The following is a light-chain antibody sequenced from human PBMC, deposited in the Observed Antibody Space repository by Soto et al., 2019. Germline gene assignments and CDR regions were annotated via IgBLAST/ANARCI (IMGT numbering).Light chain of an antibody. CDR3: SSYTSSSTWV. Sequence: QSALTQPASLSGSPGQSITISCTGTTSDIGGHHYVSWYRQYPGNAPKLMIYEVSNRPSGVSNRFSGSKSDNTASLTISGLQAEDEADYYCSSYTSSSTWVFGGGTKLTV. CDR2: EVS. V-gene: IGLV2-14*01. CDR1: TSDIGGHHY. J-gene: IGLJ3*02.